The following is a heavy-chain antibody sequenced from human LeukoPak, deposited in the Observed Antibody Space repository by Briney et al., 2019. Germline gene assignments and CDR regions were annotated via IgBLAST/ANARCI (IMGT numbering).Heavy chain of an antibody. V-gene: IGHV1-69*13. D-gene: IGHD3-3*01. J-gene: IGHJ5*02. CDR3: ASFSYYDFWSGYSWFDP. CDR2: IIPIFGTA. Sequence: GASVKVSCKASGGTFSSYAISWVRQAPGQGLEWMGGIIPIFGTANYAQKFQGRVTITADESTSTAYMELSSLRSEDRAVYYCASFSYYDFWSGYSWFDPWGQGTLVTVSS. CDR1: GGTFSSYA.